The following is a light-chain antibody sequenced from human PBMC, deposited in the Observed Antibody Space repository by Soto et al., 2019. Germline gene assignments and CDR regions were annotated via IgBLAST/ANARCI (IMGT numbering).Light chain of an antibody. Sequence: EIVLTQSPATLSLSPGERATLSCRARQSVNNYLAWYQQKPGQAPRLLIYDVSTRATGIPARFSGSGSGTDFTLTISSLEPEDFAVYDCQQRSNWPPLTFGGGTKVEIK. V-gene: IGKV3-11*01. J-gene: IGKJ4*01. CDR3: QQRSNWPPLT. CDR2: DVS. CDR1: QSVNNY.